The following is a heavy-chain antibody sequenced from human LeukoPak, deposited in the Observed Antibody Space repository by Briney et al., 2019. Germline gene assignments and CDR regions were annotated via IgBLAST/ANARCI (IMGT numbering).Heavy chain of an antibody. J-gene: IGHJ5*02. V-gene: IGHV3-11*01. CDR2: ICSRRSTT. D-gene: IGHD2-2*01. Sequence: GGSLRLSCVASGFTFSDYYMSWIRQAPGKGLEWVSYICSRRSTTYYTDSVEGRFNISRDNAKNSMYLQMNSLRAEDTAVYYCARGRCSSTSCYGHNWFDPWGQGTLVTVSS. CDR3: ARGRCSSTSCYGHNWFDP. CDR1: GFTFSDYY.